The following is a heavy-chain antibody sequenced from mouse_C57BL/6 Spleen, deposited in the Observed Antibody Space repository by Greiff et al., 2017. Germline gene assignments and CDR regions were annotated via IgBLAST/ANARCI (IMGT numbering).Heavy chain of an antibody. J-gene: IGHJ4*01. V-gene: IGHV1-80*01. CDR1: GYAFSSYW. Sequence: VQLQQSGAELVKPGASVKISCQASGYAFSSYWMNWVKQRPGKGLEWIGQIYPGDGDTTYNGKFKGKATLTADKSSSTAYMQLSSLTSEDSAVYFCARPGGYYAMDYWGQGTSVTVSS. CDR3: ARPGGYYAMDY. CDR2: IYPGDGDT.